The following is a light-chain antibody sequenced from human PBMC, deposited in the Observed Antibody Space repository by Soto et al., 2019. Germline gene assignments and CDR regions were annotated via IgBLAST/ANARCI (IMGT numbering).Light chain of an antibody. J-gene: IGKJ5*01. V-gene: IGKV3-20*01. CDR2: GAS. CDR1: QSVSSSY. CDR3: QQYGSSPPIT. Sequence: EIVLTQSPGTLSLSPGEIATLSCRASQSVSSSYLAWYQQKPGQAPRLLIYGASSRATGIPDRFSGSGSGSDFTLTISRLEPEDFAVYYCQQYGSSPPITFGQGRRLEIK.